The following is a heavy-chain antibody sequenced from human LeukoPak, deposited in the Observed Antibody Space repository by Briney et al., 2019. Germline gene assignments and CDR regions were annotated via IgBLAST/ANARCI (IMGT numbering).Heavy chain of an antibody. J-gene: IGHJ6*03. CDR1: GFTFSSYE. CDR3: AREDYGDLSYYYYYMDV. Sequence: PGGSLRLSCAASGFTFSSYEMNWVRQAPGKGLEWVSYISSSGSTIYYADSVKGRFTISRDNAKNSLYLQMNSLRAEDTAVYYCAREDYGDLSYYYYYMDVWGKGTTVTISS. V-gene: IGHV3-48*03. D-gene: IGHD4-17*01. CDR2: ISSSGSTI.